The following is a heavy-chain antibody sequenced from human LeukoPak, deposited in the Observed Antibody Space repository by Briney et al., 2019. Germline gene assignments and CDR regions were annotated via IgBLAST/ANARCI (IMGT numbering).Heavy chain of an antibody. D-gene: IGHD3-10*01. CDR1: GFTFSSYG. V-gene: IGHV3-30*18. Sequence: GGSLRLSCAASGFTFSSYGMHWVRQAPGKGVEGVAVISYDGSNKYYADSVKGRFTISRDNSKNTLYLQMNSLRAEDTAVYYCAKDPLLWFGESHFDYWGQGTLVTVSS. CDR2: ISYDGSNK. CDR3: AKDPLLWFGESHFDY. J-gene: IGHJ4*02.